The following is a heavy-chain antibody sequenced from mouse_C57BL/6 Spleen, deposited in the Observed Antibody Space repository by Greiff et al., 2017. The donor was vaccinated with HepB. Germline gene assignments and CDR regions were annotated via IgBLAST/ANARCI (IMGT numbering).Heavy chain of an antibody. V-gene: IGHV1-19*01. J-gene: IGHJ4*01. D-gene: IGHD2-3*01. CDR3: ARSHDGYYEGAMDY. CDR1: GYTFTDYY. Sequence: EVQLQQSGPVLVKPGASVKMSCKASGYTFTDYYMNWVKQSHGKSLEWIGVINPYNGGTSYNQKFKGKATLTVDKSSSTAYMELNSLTSEDSAVYYCARSHDGYYEGAMDYWGQGTSVTVSS. CDR2: INPYNGGT.